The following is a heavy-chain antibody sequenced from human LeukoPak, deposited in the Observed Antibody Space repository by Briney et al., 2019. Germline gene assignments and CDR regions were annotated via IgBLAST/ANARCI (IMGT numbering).Heavy chain of an antibody. Sequence: GGPLRLSCAASGFTFSSYWMSWVRQAPGKGLEGVANIKQDGSEKYYVDSVKGRFTISRDNAKNSLYLQMNSLRAEDTAVYYCAMRNRDAARPSDYWGQGTLVTVSS. V-gene: IGHV3-7*01. CDR2: IKQDGSEK. CDR1: GFTFSSYW. J-gene: IGHJ4*02. CDR3: AMRNRDAARPSDY. D-gene: IGHD6-6*01.